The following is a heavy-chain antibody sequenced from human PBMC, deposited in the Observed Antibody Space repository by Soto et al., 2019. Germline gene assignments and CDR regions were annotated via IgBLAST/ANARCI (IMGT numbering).Heavy chain of an antibody. CDR3: ARELGHYDFWSGYIKNYYFEY. Sequence: ASVKVSCKASGYTFTSYGISWVRQAPGQGLEWMGWISAYNGNTNYAQKLQGRVTMTTDTSTSTAYMELRSLRSDDTAVYYCARELGHYDFWSGYIKNYYFEYWGQGTLVTVSS. CDR1: GYTFTSYG. J-gene: IGHJ4*02. D-gene: IGHD3-3*01. CDR2: ISAYNGNT. V-gene: IGHV1-18*01.